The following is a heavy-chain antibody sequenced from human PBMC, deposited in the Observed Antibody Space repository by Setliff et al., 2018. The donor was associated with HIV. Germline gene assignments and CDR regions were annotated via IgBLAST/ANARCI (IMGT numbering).Heavy chain of an antibody. CDR3: ARGQRLHGVQPPYWYFDL. V-gene: IGHV1-8*02. J-gene: IGHJ2*01. Sequence: GASVKVSCKASGYFFTTHNINWVRQATGQGLEWMGWMNPVRGATGIAQRFQGRVTMTRDNSISTAYMQLSGLTSEDTAVYFCARGQRLHGVQPPYWYFDLWGRGTLVTVSS. CDR2: MNPVRGAT. D-gene: IGHD3-10*01. CDR1: GYFFTTHN.